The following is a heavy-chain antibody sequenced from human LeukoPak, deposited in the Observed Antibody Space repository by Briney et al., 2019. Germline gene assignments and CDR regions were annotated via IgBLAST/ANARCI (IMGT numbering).Heavy chain of an antibody. D-gene: IGHD3-3*01. Sequence: ASVKVSCKASGYTFTSYDINWVRQATGQGLEWMGWMNPNSGNTGYAQKFQGRVTMTRNTSISTAYMELSSLGSEDTAVYYCARGLRFLEWLLLDYYYGMDVWGQGTTVTVSS. CDR3: ARGLRFLEWLLLDYYYGMDV. J-gene: IGHJ6*02. CDR1: GYTFTSYD. CDR2: MNPNSGNT. V-gene: IGHV1-8*01.